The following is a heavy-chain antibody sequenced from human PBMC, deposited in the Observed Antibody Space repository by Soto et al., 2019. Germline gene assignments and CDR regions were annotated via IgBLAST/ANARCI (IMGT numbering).Heavy chain of an antibody. CDR2: ISYDGSNK. Sequence: GGSLRLSCAASGFTFSSYGMHWVRQAPGKGLEWVAVISYDGSNKYYADSVKGRFTISRDNAKNSLYLQMNSLRAEDTAVYYCSRIGLRDSSGYYYSHYYYGMDVWGQGTTVTVSS. CDR3: SRIGLRDSSGYYYSHYYYGMDV. V-gene: IGHV3-30*03. J-gene: IGHJ6*02. D-gene: IGHD3-22*01. CDR1: GFTFSSYG.